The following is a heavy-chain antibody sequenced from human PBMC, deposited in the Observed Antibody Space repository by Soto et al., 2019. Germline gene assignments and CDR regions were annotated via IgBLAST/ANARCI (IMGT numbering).Heavy chain of an antibody. J-gene: IGHJ6*02. CDR1: GFTFSSYD. CDR2: IGIAGDT. D-gene: IGHD2-15*01. CDR3: ARARYCSGGSCDSPYYYGMDV. V-gene: IGHV3-13*01. Sequence: GGSLRLSCAASGFTFSSYDMHWVRQATGKGLEWVSAIGIAGDTYYPGSVKGRFTISRENAKNPFYLQMNSLRAEDTAVYYCARARYCSGGSCDSPYYYGMDVWGQGTTVTVSS.